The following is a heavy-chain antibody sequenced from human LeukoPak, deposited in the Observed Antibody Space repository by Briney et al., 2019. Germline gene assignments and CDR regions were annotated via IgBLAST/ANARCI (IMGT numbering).Heavy chain of an antibody. Sequence: GASVKVSCKASGYTFTSYGISWVRQAPGQGLEWMGWISAYNGNTNYAQKLQGRVTMTTGTSTSTAYMELRSLRSDDTAVYYCAKRDFYDSSGYAPLFQHWGQGTLVTVSS. CDR3: AKRDFYDSSGYAPLFQH. V-gene: IGHV1-18*01. D-gene: IGHD3-22*01. J-gene: IGHJ1*01. CDR2: ISAYNGNT. CDR1: GYTFTSYG.